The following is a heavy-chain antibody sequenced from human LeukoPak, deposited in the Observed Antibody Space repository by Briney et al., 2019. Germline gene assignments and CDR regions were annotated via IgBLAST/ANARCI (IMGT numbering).Heavy chain of an antibody. CDR1: EFTFSSYA. CDR3: AREGDYDSSGYYHDAFDI. J-gene: IGHJ3*02. Sequence: GGSLRLSCAASEFTFSSYAMSWVRQAPGEGLEWVSSISGGGGTTYYPDSVKGRFTISRDNSKNTLYLQMNSLRAEDTAVYYCAREGDYDSSGYYHDAFDIWGQGTMVTVSS. V-gene: IGHV3-23*01. CDR2: ISGGGGTT. D-gene: IGHD3-22*01.